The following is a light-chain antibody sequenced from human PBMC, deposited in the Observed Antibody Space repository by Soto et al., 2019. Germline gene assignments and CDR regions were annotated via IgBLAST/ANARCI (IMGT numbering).Light chain of an antibody. CDR2: TNN. CDR1: SSNIGSNT. CDR3: AAWDDSLDGRV. V-gene: IGLV1-44*01. J-gene: IGLJ1*01. Sequence: QSVLTQSPSASGTPGQRVTISCSGSSSNIGSNTVNWYQQLPGTAPKLLIYTNNQRPSGVPDRFSGSKSGTSASLAISGLQSEDEADYYCAAWDDSLDGRVFGTGTKVTV.